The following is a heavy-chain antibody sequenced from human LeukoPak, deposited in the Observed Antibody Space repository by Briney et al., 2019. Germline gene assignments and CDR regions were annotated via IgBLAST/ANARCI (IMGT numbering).Heavy chain of an antibody. D-gene: IGHD6-13*01. CDR1: GYTLTELS. V-gene: IGHV1-24*01. CDR3: ATRRVAAAGYYYYGMDV. Sequence: ASVKVSCKVSGYTLTELSMHWVRQAPGKGLEWMGGFDPEDGETIYAQKFQGRVTMTEDTSTDTAYMELSSLRSEDTAVCYCATRRVAAAGYYYYGMDVWGKGTTVTVSS. CDR2: FDPEDGET. J-gene: IGHJ6*04.